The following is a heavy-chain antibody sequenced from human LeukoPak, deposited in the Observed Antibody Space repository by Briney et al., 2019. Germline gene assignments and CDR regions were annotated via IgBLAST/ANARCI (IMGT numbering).Heavy chain of an antibody. CDR1: GXTFTSYA. CDR3: ATGRGGADY. J-gene: IGHJ4*02. V-gene: IGHV3-23*01. CDR2: ISVSGGST. D-gene: IGHD2-21*01. Sequence: PGGSLRLSCAASGXTFTSYAMSWVRQAPGKGLEWVSTISVSGGSTDYADSVKGRFTISRDNSKNTLFLQMNSLRAEDTAVYYCATGRGGADYWGQGALVTVSS.